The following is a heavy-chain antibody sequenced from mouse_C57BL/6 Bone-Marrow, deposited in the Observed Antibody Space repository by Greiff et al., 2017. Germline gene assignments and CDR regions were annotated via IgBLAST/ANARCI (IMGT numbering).Heavy chain of an antibody. Sequence: QVQLQQPGAELVKPGASVKLSCKASGYTFTSYWMHWVKQRPGQGLEWIGMIHPNSGSTNYNEKFKSKATLTVDKSSSTAYMQLRSQTSEDSAVYYCLLLLRSHYWGQGTTPEVSS. V-gene: IGHV1-64*01. CDR1: GYTFTSYW. CDR2: IHPNSGST. D-gene: IGHD1-1*01. J-gene: IGHJ2*01. CDR3: LLLLRSHY.